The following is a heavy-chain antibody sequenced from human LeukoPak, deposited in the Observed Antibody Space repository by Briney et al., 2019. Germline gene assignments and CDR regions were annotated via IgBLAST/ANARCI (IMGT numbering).Heavy chain of an antibody. CDR2: IYFSGRA. D-gene: IGHD1-14*01. J-gene: IGHJ3*02. CDR3: ARLLSISHSPALAGNAFDI. Sequence: PSETLSLTCSISGGPISSSTNYWGWIRQPPGKGPEWIGSIYFSGRAYYNPSLKSRVTISVDTSKNQFSLKLSPVTAADTAVYYCARLLSISHSPALAGNAFDIWGQGTMVTVSS. V-gene: IGHV4-39*01. CDR1: GGPISSSTNY.